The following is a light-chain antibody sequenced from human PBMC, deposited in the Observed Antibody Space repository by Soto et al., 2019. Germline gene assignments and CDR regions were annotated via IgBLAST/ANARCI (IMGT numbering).Light chain of an antibody. J-gene: IGKJ4*01. CDR3: QQRSYWL. CDR1: QSVSTY. CDR2: DAS. Sequence: DIMLTQSPATLSLSPGERATLSCRASQSVSTYLAWYQQNPGQAPRLLIYDASNRATGIPARFSGSGSGTDFTLTISSLEPEDFAVYYCQQRSYWLFGGGTKVEIK. V-gene: IGKV3-11*01.